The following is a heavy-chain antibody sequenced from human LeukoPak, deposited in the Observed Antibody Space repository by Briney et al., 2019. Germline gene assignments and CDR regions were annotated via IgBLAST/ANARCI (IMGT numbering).Heavy chain of an antibody. D-gene: IGHD6-13*01. CDR1: GGSISSSSYY. Sequence: SETLSLTCTVSGGSISSSSYYWGWIRQPPGKGLEWIGSIYYSGSTYYNPSFKSRVTISEDTSKNQFSLKLSSVTAADTAVYYCARGASSRFEHWGQGTLVTVSS. CDR3: ARGASSRFEH. V-gene: IGHV4-39*07. CDR2: IYYSGST. J-gene: IGHJ4*02.